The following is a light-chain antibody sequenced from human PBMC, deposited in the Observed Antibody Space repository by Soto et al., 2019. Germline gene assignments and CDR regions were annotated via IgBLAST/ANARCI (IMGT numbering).Light chain of an antibody. CDR2: DAS. V-gene: IGKV3-11*01. J-gene: IGKJ5*01. CDR3: QQYNNWPIT. CDR1: QSVSDY. Sequence: EILLTQSPATLSLSPGERATLSCRASQSVSDYLAWYQQKPGQPPRLLIYDASKRATGIPPRFSGSGSTTDFTLTISSLEPEDFAVYYCQQYNNWPITFGQGTRLEIK.